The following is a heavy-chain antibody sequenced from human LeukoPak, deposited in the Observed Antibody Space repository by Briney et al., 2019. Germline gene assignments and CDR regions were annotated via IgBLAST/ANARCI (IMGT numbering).Heavy chain of an antibody. D-gene: IGHD2-2*01. Sequence: ASVKVSCKASGYTFSGYYMHWVRQAPGQGLEWMGWINPNSGGTKYAQKFQGRVTMTRDTSISTAYKELSRLRSDDTAVYYCATALDCSSTSCHAFDIWGQGTMVTVSS. CDR3: ATALDCSSTSCHAFDI. J-gene: IGHJ3*02. CDR1: GYTFSGYY. V-gene: IGHV1-2*02. CDR2: INPNSGGT.